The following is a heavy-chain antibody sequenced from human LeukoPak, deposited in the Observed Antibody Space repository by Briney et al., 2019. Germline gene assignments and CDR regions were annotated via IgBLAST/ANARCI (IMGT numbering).Heavy chain of an antibody. D-gene: IGHD6-19*01. V-gene: IGHV3-48*01. Sequence: GGSLRLSCAASGFTFSSYTMNWVRQPPGKGLEWVSNIGTSSTTIYYADSVKGRFTISRDNSKKTVYLQMNSLRAEDTAVYYCAKAFYSSGWLFDYWGQGTLVTVSS. J-gene: IGHJ4*02. CDR1: GFTFSSYT. CDR2: IGTSSTTI. CDR3: AKAFYSSGWLFDY.